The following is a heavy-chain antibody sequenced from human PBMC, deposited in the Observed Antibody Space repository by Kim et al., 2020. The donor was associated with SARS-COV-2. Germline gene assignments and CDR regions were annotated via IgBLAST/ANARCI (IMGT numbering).Heavy chain of an antibody. Sequence: GGSLRLSCAASGFTFSSYGMHWVRQAPGKGLEWVAVISYDGSNKYYADSVKGRFTISRDNSKNTLYLQMNSLRAEDTAVYYCAKDYWTGPYGSGEIPSESFYFDYWGQGTLVTVSS. CDR2: ISYDGSNK. CDR1: GFTFSSYG. CDR3: AKDYWTGPYGSGEIPSESFYFDY. D-gene: IGHD3-10*01. V-gene: IGHV3-30*18. J-gene: IGHJ4*02.